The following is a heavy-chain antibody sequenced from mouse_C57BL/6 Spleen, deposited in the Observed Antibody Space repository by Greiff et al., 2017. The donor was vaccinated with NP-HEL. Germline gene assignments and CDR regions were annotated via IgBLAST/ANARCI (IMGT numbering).Heavy chain of an antibody. D-gene: IGHD1-1*01. J-gene: IGHJ2*01. CDR1: GFTFSDYG. CDR2: ISSGSSTI. Sequence: EVQGVESGGGLVKPGGSLKLSCAASGFTFSDYGMHWVRQAPEKGLEWVAYISSGSSTIYYADTVKGRFTISRDNAKNTLFLQMTSLRSEDTAMYYCAREDYGSSHDYWGQGTTRTVSS. V-gene: IGHV5-17*01. CDR3: AREDYGSSHDY.